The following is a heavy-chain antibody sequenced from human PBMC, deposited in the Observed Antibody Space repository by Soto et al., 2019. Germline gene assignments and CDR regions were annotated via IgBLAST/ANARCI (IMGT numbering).Heavy chain of an antibody. CDR3: ARDDVLCDGGRCYGIPLDV. V-gene: IGHV3-66*01. D-gene: IGHD2-15*01. CDR1: GFTVSSKY. Sequence: EVQLVESGGGLVQPGGSLRLSCAASGFTVSSKYMTWVRQAPGKGLEWVSLIQSGGTTYYADSVKGRFTIYRDTSENTVHLQMDSLRVEDTAVYYCARDDVLCDGGRCYGIPLDVWGNGTTVTVSS. CDR2: IQSGGTT. J-gene: IGHJ6*04.